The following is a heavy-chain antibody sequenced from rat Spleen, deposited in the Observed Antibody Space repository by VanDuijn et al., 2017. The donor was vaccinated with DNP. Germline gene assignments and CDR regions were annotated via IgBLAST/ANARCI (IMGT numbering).Heavy chain of an antibody. V-gene: IGHV5-58*01. Sequence: EVQLVESGGGLVQPGRSLKLSCVASGFTFSSYWMFWVRQAPGKGLEWVASINTDGGGTYYPDSVKGRFTISRDNAKSTLYLQMDSLRSDETATYYCARHGVFYGLTFAYWGQGTLVTVSS. J-gene: IGHJ3*01. CDR1: GFTFSSYW. D-gene: IGHD1-6*01. CDR3: ARHGVFYGLTFAY. CDR2: INTDGGGT.